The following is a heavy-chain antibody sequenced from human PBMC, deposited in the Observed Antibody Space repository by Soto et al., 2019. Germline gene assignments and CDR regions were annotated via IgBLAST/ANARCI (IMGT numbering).Heavy chain of an antibody. CDR2: IYYSGST. D-gene: IGHD2-15*01. V-gene: IGHV4-59*01. Sequence: PETLSLTCTVSGGSISSYYWSWIRQPPGKGLEWIGYIYYSGSTNYNPSLKSRVTISVDTSKNQFSLKLSSVTAADTAVYYCARGEYCSGGSCYRYWGQGTLVTVSS. J-gene: IGHJ4*02. CDR1: GGSISSYY. CDR3: ARGEYCSGGSCYRY.